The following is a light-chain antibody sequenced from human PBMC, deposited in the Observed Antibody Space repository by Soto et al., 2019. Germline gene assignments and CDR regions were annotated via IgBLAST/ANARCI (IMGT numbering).Light chain of an antibody. CDR2: GAS. Sequence: EIVLTQSPGSLSLSPGERATLSCTASQSVSSSYLAWYQQKPGQAPRLLIYGASCRAIGIPDRFSGSGSGTDFTLTISRLEPEDFAVYYCQRYGNSLTFGGGTKVEIK. J-gene: IGKJ4*01. CDR1: QSVSSSY. CDR3: QRYGNSLT. V-gene: IGKV3-20*01.